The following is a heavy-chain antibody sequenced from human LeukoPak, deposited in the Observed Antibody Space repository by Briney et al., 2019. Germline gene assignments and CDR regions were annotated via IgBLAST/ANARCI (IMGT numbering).Heavy chain of an antibody. CDR1: GFTFSDYY. CDR3: ASLTYYFDSSGYYPGYFQH. J-gene: IGHJ1*01. V-gene: IGHV3-11*03. Sequence: AGGSPRLSCAASGFTFSDYYMSWIRQAPGKGLEWVSYISSSNSYTNYADSVKGRFYADSVKGRFTISRDNAKNSLYLQMNSLRAEDTAVHYCASLTYYFDSSGYYPGYFQHWGQGTLVTVSS. CDR2: ISSSNSYT. D-gene: IGHD3-22*01.